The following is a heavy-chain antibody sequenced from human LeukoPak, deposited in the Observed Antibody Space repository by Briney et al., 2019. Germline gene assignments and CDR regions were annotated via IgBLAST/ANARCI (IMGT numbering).Heavy chain of an antibody. D-gene: IGHD2-2*01. CDR2: INWNGGST. CDR1: GFTFDDYG. Sequence: PGGSLRLSXAASGFTFDDYGMSWVRQAPGKGLEWLSGINWNGGSTGYADSVKGRFTISRDNAKNSLYLQMNSLRAEDTALYYCARDPWAMPLDYWGQGTLVTVSS. J-gene: IGHJ4*02. CDR3: ARDPWAMPLDY. V-gene: IGHV3-20*04.